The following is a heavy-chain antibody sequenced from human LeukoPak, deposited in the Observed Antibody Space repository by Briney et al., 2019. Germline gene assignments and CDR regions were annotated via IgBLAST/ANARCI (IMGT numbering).Heavy chain of an antibody. Sequence: PSETLSLTCTVSGSSISSGDYYWSWIRQPPGKGLEWIGYIYYSGSTYYNPSLKSRVTISVDTSKNQFSLKLSSVTAADTAVYYCARETTAFYYFDYWGQGTLVTVSS. J-gene: IGHJ4*02. CDR3: ARETTAFYYFDY. V-gene: IGHV4-30-4*01. D-gene: IGHD4-17*01. CDR2: IYYSGST. CDR1: GSSISSGDYY.